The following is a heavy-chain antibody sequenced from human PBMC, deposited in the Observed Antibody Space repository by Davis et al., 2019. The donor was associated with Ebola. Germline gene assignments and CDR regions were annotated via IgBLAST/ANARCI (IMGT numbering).Heavy chain of an antibody. CDR1: GFTFSTYA. J-gene: IGHJ4*02. D-gene: IGHD2-2*01. CDR3: ARSSYQPDY. CDR2: INPDGSFT. V-gene: IGHV3-74*01. Sequence: GESLKISCAGSGFTFSTYAMTWVRQAPGKGLVWVSRINPDGSFTDYADSVKGRFSISRDSTSNTLYLQMNGLRAEDTAVYYCARSSYQPDYWGQGTLVTVSS.